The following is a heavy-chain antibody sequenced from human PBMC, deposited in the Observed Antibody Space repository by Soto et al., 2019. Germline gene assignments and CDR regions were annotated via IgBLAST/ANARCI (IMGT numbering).Heavy chain of an antibody. CDR3: ARVRGEVDNWFDP. D-gene: IGHD3-10*01. CDR2: IHYTGSA. Sequence: QLQLQESGPGLVKPSETLSLTCAVSGGSLSAPTYYWGWVRQPPGKGLEWIGNIHYTGSAFYNPYLKSRVAISVDTSTNQFSLRLTAVTAAATAVYYCARVRGEVDNWFDPWGRGTLVIVSS. J-gene: IGHJ5*02. CDR1: GGSLSAPTYY. V-gene: IGHV4-39*01.